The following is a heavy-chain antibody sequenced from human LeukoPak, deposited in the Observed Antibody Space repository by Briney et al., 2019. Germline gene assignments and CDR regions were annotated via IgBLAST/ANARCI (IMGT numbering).Heavy chain of an antibody. Sequence: GGSLRLSCAASGFTFSSYGMHWVRQAPGKGLEWVAVIWYDGSNKYYADSVKGRFTISRDNSKNTLYLQMNSLRAEDTAVYYCARDRGLSYFYYWGQGTLVTVSS. D-gene: IGHD5-24*01. V-gene: IGHV3-33*01. CDR2: IWYDGSNK. J-gene: IGHJ4*02. CDR1: GFTFSSYG. CDR3: ARDRGLSYFYY.